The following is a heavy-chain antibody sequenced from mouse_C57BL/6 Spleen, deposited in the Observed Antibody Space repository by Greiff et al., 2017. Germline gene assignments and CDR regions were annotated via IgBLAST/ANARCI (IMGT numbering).Heavy chain of an antibody. CDR2: INSDGGST. D-gene: IGHD2-3*01. Sequence: EVMLVESGGGLVQPGESLKLSCESNEYEFPSHDMSWVRKTPEKRLELVAAINSDGGSTYYPDTMERRFIISRDNTKTTLYLQMSSLRSEDTALYYCAIHGFYDGYSWFAYWGQGTLVTVSA. J-gene: IGHJ3*01. CDR3: AIHGFYDGYSWFAY. CDR1: EYEFPSHD. V-gene: IGHV5-2*01.